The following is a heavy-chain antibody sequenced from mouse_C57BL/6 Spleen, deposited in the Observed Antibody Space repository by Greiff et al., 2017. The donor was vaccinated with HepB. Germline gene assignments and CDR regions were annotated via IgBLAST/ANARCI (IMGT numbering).Heavy chain of an antibody. CDR2: INPNNGGT. CDR3: ARYDLYYGSSYWFAY. J-gene: IGHJ3*01. Sequence: EVQLQQSGPELVKPGASVKIPCKASGYTFTDYNMDWVKQSHGKSLEWIGDINPNNGGTIYNQKFKGKATLTVDKSSSTAYMELRSLTSEDTAVYYCARYDLYYGSSYWFAYWGQGTLVTVSA. V-gene: IGHV1-18*01. CDR1: GYTFTDYN. D-gene: IGHD1-1*01.